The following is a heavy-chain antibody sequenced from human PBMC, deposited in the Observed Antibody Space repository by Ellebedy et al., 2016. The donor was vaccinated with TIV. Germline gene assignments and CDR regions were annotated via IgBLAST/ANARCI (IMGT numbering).Heavy chain of an antibody. V-gene: IGHV4-34*01. D-gene: IGHD3-3*01. CDR3: ARSAKFWSGYYRSGDAFDI. CDR2: INHSGST. CDR1: GGSFSGYY. J-gene: IGHJ3*02. Sequence: SETLSLXXAVYGGSFSGYYWSWIRQPPGKGLEWIGEINHSGSTNYNPSLKSRVTISVDTSKNQFSLKLSSVTAADTSVYYCARSAKFWSGYYRSGDAFDIWGQGTMVTVSS.